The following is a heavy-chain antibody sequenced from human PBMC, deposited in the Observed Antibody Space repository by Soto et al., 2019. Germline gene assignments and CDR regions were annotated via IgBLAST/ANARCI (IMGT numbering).Heavy chain of an antibody. J-gene: IGHJ4*02. Sequence: PSETLSLTCTVSGGSISSGGYFWSWVRQHPGKGLEWIGNIYYSGRTYYNPSLKSRVTISVDTSKNQFSLKLSSVTAADTDVYYCARCAREENPKVGSWYYLEYWCQGTRVT. D-gene: IGHD6-13*01. CDR1: GGSISSGGYF. CDR3: ARCAREENPKVGSWYYLEY. V-gene: IGHV4-31*03. CDR2: IYYSGRT.